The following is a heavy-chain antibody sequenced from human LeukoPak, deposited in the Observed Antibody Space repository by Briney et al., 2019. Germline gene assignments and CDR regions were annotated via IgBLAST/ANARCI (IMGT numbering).Heavy chain of an antibody. J-gene: IGHJ4*02. D-gene: IGHD6-13*01. CDR1: GFTFDDYG. V-gene: IGHV3-43D*03. Sequence: GGSLRLSCAASGFTFDDYGMHWVRQAPGKGLEWVSFISWDGVNTFYADSVKGRFTIFRDNSKNSLFLQMNTLRTEDTAAYFCTRGASVGVAAPGHWGQGTLVTVSS. CDR2: ISWDGVNT. CDR3: TRGASVGVAAPGH.